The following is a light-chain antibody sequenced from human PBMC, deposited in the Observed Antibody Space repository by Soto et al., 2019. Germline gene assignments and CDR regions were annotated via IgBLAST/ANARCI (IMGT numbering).Light chain of an antibody. CDR3: CSYAGSSTYV. Sequence: QSALTQPASVSGSPGQSITISCTGTSSDVGSYNLVSWYQQHPGKAPKLMIYEVSKRPSGVSNRFSGSKSGNTASLTISGLQAEDEGDYYCCSYAGSSTYVFGTGP. CDR2: EVS. V-gene: IGLV2-23*02. CDR1: SSDVGSYNL. J-gene: IGLJ1*01.